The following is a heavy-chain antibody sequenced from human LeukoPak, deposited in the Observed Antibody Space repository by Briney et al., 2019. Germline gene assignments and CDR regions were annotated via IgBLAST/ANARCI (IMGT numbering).Heavy chain of an antibody. V-gene: IGHV4-4*09. Sequence: SETLSLPCTVSGGFISSYYWSWIRQPPGKGLEWIGYIYTSGSTNYNPSLKSRVTISVDTSKNQFSLKLSSVTAADTAVYYCATPVWRQNAFDIWGQGTMVTVSS. J-gene: IGHJ3*02. CDR1: GGFISSYY. CDR3: ATPVWRQNAFDI. CDR2: IYTSGST. D-gene: IGHD1-1*01.